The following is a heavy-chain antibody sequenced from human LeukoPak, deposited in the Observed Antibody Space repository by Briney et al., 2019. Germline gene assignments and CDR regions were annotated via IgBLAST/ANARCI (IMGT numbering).Heavy chain of an antibody. D-gene: IGHD2-2*01. J-gene: IGHJ4*02. V-gene: IGHV4-38-2*02. Sequence: SETLSLTCTVSGYSISSGYYWGWIRQPPGKGLEWIGSIYHSGSTYYNPSLKSRVTISVDTSKNQFSLKLSSVTAADTAVYYCANFVPCIVVVPAASCGYWDYWGQGTLVTVSS. CDR2: IYHSGST. CDR3: ANFVPCIVVVPAASCGYWDY. CDR1: GYSISSGYY.